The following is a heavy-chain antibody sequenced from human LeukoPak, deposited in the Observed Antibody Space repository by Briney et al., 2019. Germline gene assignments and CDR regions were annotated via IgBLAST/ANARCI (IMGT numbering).Heavy chain of an antibody. D-gene: IGHD2-15*01. CDR2: ISGNGAGT. Sequence: PGGSLRLSCAASGFTFSSFAMSWVRQAPGKGLEWVSAISGNGAGTYYADSVKGRFTVSRDNSRNTLSLQMNSLRAEDTAVYLCAKEGGHADICPYFSQFDYWGQGTLVAVSS. J-gene: IGHJ4*02. CDR3: AKEGGHADICPYFSQFDY. CDR1: GFTFSSFA. V-gene: IGHV3-23*01.